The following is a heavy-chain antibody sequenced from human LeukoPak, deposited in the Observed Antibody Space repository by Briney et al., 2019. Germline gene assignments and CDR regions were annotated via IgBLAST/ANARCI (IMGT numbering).Heavy chain of an antibody. CDR3: ARGLWELLPFDY. J-gene: IGHJ4*02. D-gene: IGHD1-26*01. CDR2: ISSSSSYI. Sequence: GGSLRLSCAASGFTFSSYSMNWVRQAPGKGLEWVSSISSSSSYIYYADSVKGRFTISRDNAKNSLYLQMNSLRAEDTAVYYCARGLWELLPFDYWGQGTLVTVPS. V-gene: IGHV3-21*01. CDR1: GFTFSSYS.